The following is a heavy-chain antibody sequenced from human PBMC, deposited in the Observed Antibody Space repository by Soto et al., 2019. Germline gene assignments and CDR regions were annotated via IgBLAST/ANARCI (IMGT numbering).Heavy chain of an antibody. CDR3: ARVVVVTAPGMDV. J-gene: IGHJ6*02. Sequence: SETLSLTCAVYGGSFSGYYWSWIRQPPGKGLEWIGEINHSGSTNYNPSLKSRVTISVDTSKKQFSLKLSSVTAADTAVYYCARVVVVTAPGMDVWGQGTTVTVSS. V-gene: IGHV4-34*01. CDR1: GGSFSGYY. CDR2: INHSGST. D-gene: IGHD2-21*02.